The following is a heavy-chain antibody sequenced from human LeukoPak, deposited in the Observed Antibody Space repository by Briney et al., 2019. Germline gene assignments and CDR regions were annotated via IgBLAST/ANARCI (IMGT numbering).Heavy chain of an antibody. CDR3: ARETIAAADPGCFGY. CDR2: ISSSGSTI. Sequence: GGSLRLSCAASGFTFSSYEMNWVRQAPGKGLEWVSYISSSGSTIYYADSVKGRFTISRDNAKNSLYLQMNSLRAEDTAVYYCARETIAAADPGCFGYWGQGTLVTVSS. D-gene: IGHD6-25*01. V-gene: IGHV3-48*03. J-gene: IGHJ4*02. CDR1: GFTFSSYE.